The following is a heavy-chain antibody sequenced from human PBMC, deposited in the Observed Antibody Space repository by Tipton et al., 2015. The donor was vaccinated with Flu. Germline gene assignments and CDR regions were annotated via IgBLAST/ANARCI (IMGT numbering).Heavy chain of an antibody. Sequence: VQLVQSGGGLVKPGGSLRLSCAASGFTFSNAWMSWVRQAPGKGLEWVGRIKSKTDGGTTDYAAPVKGRFTISRDDSKNTLYLQMNSLKTEDTAVYYCTTEAEYGDLNWFDPWGQGTLVTVSS. D-gene: IGHD4-17*01. CDR3: TTEAEYGDLNWFDP. CDR2: IKSKTDGGTT. CDR1: GFTFSNAW. J-gene: IGHJ5*02. V-gene: IGHV3-15*01.